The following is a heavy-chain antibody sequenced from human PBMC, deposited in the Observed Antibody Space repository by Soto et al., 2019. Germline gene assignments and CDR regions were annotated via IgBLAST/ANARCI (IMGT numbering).Heavy chain of an antibody. CDR1: GGTFSSYA. CDR3: ARDRALYGGNFFDYPPSL. J-gene: IGHJ4*02. Sequence: ASVKVSCKASGGTFSSYAISWVRQAPGQGLEWMGGIIPIFGTANYAQKFQGRVTITADESTSTAYMELSGLRSEDTAVYYCARDRALYGGNFFDYPPSLWGQGTLVTVSS. V-gene: IGHV1-69*13. D-gene: IGHD4-17*01. CDR2: IIPIFGTA.